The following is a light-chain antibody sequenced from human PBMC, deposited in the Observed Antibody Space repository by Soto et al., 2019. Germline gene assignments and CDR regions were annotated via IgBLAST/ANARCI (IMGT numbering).Light chain of an antibody. CDR2: MAS. V-gene: IGKV1-5*03. CDR1: QNIGVW. CDR3: QQYDSNPFT. J-gene: IGKJ3*01. Sequence: DIQMTQSPSTLSASVGDRVTISCRASQNIGVWLAWFQQKQGKAPKLLIFMASTLESGVPSRFSGSGSGTEFTLTIRGLQPDDFATYYCQQYDSNPFTFGPGTKVDIK.